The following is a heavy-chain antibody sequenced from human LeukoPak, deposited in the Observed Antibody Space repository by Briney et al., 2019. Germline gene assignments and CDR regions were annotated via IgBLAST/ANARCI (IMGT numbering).Heavy chain of an antibody. J-gene: IGHJ4*02. CDR3: ARGVDPRDLKHRDY. CDR1: GFTVSSNY. Sequence: GGSLRLSCAASGFTVSSNYMSWVRQAPGKGLEWVSVIYSGGSTYYADSVKGRFTISRDNSKNTLYLQMNSLRAEDTAVYYCARGVDPRDLKHRDYSGQGTLVTVSS. D-gene: IGHD5-12*01. CDR2: IYSGGST. V-gene: IGHV3-53*01.